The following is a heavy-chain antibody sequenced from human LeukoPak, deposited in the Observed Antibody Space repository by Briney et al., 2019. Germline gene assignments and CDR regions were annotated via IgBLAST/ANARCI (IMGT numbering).Heavy chain of an antibody. J-gene: IGHJ4*02. CDR3: ATWRTAKTGFDY. CDR1: GGSINNSSYY. V-gene: IGHV4-39*01. Sequence: SETLSLTCTVSGGSINNSSYYWAWIRQPPGKGLECIGSIYYSGSPYYNPSLKSRVTISVDTSKNQFSLRLSSVTAADTAVYYCATWRTAKTGFDYWGQGTLVTVSS. D-gene: IGHD1-1*01. CDR2: IYYSGSP.